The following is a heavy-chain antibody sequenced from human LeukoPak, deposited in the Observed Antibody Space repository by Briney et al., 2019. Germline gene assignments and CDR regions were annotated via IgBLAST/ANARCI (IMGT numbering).Heavy chain of an antibody. CDR2: IWYDGSNK. D-gene: IGHD5-18*01. Sequence: PGGSLRLSCAASGFTFSSYGMHWVRQAPGKGLEWVAVIWYDGSNKYYADSVKGRLTISRDNAKNSLYLQMNSLRAEDTAVYYCAIYSYEGGAFDYWGQGTLVTVSS. CDR3: AIYSYEGGAFDY. CDR1: GFTFSSYG. V-gene: IGHV3-33*03. J-gene: IGHJ4*02.